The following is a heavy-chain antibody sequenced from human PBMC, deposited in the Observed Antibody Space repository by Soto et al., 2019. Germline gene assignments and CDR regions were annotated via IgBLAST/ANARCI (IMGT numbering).Heavy chain of an antibody. D-gene: IGHD1-26*01. CDR2: INPDGSRV. V-gene: IGHV3-74*01. CDR1: GFALSSYW. CDR3: ARVTVGVYGKFAP. Sequence: EVQLVESGGGLVQPGGSLRLSCAPSGFALSSYWMHWVRQVPGKGLLLVSRINPDGSRVYYSDSVRGRFTISRDDAKNTLFLQMNSLRAEDTAVYYCARVTVGVYGKFAPWGQGPLVTVSS. J-gene: IGHJ5*02.